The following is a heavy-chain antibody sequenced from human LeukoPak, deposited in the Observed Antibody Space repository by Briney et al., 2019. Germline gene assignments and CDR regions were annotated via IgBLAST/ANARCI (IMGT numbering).Heavy chain of an antibody. CDR1: GYTLTELS. J-gene: IGHJ4*02. CDR2: FDPEDGET. Sequence: GASVKVSCKVSGYTLTELSMHWVRQAPGKGLEWMGGFDPEDGETIYAQKFRGRVTMTEDTSTDTAYMELSSLRSEDTAVYYCATGPPSQYCSSTSCYYKYFDYWGQGTLVTVSS. V-gene: IGHV1-24*01. CDR3: ATGPPSQYCSSTSCYYKYFDY. D-gene: IGHD2-2*01.